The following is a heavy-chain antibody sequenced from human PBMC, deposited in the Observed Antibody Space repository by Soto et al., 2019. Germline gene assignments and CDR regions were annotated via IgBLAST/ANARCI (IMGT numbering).Heavy chain of an antibody. CDR3: ARDPGSGSYPVDY. CDR1: GYTFTCYY. J-gene: IGHJ4*02. V-gene: IGHV1-46*01. Sequence: ASVKVSCNAYGYTFTCYYMHWLRQAPGQGLEWMGIINPSGGSTSYAQKFQGRVTMTRDTSTSTVYMELSSLRSEDTAVYYCARDPGSGSYPVDYWGQGTLVTVSS. CDR2: INPSGGST. D-gene: IGHD3-10*01.